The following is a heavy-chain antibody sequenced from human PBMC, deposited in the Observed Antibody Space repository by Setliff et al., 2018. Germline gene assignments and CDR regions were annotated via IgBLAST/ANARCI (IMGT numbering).Heavy chain of an antibody. CDR1: GGSISTFY. CDR2: IHYSGST. CDR3: ARFLDPRDGYQNSPGFDF. Sequence: KPSETLSLTCTVSGGSISTFYWSWIRQSPEKGLEWIAYIHYSGSTNQNPSLKSRVTISLDTPKNQFSLKLSYMTAAGTAVYYCARFLDPRDGYQNSPGFDFWGQGALVTVPQ. J-gene: IGHJ4*02. D-gene: IGHD2-21*01. V-gene: IGHV4-59*01.